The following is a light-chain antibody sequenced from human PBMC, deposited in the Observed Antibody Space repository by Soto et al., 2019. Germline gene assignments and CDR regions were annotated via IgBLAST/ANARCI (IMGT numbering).Light chain of an antibody. CDR2: GAS. Sequence: VLTQSPCTLSLSPGERATLSCRASQSVSSSYLAWYQQKPGQAPRLLIYGASSRATGIPDRFSGSGSGTDFTLTISRLEPEDFAVYYCQQYGSSKLTFGGGTKVDIK. CDR1: QSVSSSY. CDR3: QQYGSSKLT. V-gene: IGKV3-20*01. J-gene: IGKJ4*01.